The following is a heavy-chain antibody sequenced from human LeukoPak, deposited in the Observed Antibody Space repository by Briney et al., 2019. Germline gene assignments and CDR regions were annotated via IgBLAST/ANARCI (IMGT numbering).Heavy chain of an antibody. CDR2: ISAYNGNT. V-gene: IGHV1-18*01. Sequence: ASVKVSCKASGYTFTSYGISWVRQAPGQGLEWMGWISAYNGNTNYAQKLQGRVTMTTDTSTSTAYMELRSLRSDDTAVYYCARDGTGRPEHGAFDIWGQGTMVTVSS. CDR1: GYTFTSYG. CDR3: ARDGTGRPEHGAFDI. J-gene: IGHJ3*02. D-gene: IGHD1-1*01.